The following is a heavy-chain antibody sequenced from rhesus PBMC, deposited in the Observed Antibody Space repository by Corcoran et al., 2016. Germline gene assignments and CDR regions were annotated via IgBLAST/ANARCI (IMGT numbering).Heavy chain of an antibody. Sequence: QVQLVQSGTEVKKPGSSVKVSCKASGYTFTAYYMHWVRQAPRQGLEWMGWITPYNGNPKYAQKCQCRGTMTRDTSTSTAYMELSSLRSEDTAVYYCARGRGGSYYYGLDSWGQGVVVTVSS. J-gene: IGHJ6*01. CDR1: GYTFTAYY. CDR2: ITPYNGNP. D-gene: IGHD3-16*01. V-gene: IGHV1S2*01. CDR3: ARGRGGSYYYGLDS.